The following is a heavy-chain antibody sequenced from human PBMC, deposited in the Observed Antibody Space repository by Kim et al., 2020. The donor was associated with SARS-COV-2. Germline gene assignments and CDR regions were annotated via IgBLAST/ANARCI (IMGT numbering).Heavy chain of an antibody. CDR1: GGSISSYY. J-gene: IGHJ4*02. CDR3: ARDRRGGTGFFDS. CDR2: IYHSGST. V-gene: IGHV4-59*13. D-gene: IGHD3-16*01. Sequence: SETLSLTCSVSGGSISSYYWNWIRQPPGKGLEWLGYIYHSGSTTYNPSLKSRLTISVDTSKNQFSLKLNSVTAADTAMYFCARDRRGGTGFFDSWGQGALVTVSS.